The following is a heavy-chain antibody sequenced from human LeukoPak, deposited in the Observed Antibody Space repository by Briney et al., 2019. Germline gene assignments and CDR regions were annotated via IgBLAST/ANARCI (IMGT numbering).Heavy chain of an antibody. V-gene: IGHV6-1*01. CDR2: TYYRSKWYN. CDR3: ARDRPLIAARRRTGIAAGTFDY. Sequence: SQTLSLTCAISGDSVSSNSAAWNWIRQSPSRGLEWLGRTYYRSKWYNDYAVSVKSRITINPDTSKNQFSLQLNSVTPEDTAVYYCARDRPLIAARRRTGIAAGTFDYWGQGTLVTVSS. CDR1: GDSVSSNSAA. J-gene: IGHJ4*02. D-gene: IGHD6-6*01.